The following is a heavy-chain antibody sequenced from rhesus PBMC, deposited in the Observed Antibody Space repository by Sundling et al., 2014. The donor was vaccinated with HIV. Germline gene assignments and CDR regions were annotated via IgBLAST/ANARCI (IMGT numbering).Heavy chain of an antibody. CDR1: GRPIIDSYR. CDR2: IFANSGST. V-gene: IGHV4S10*01. CDR3: ARDFARSSFDY. Sequence: QVQLQESGPGVVQPSETLSLTCAVSGRPIIDSYRWSWIRQPPGKGLEWIGYIFANSGSTYYNPSLKSRVAISKDTSRNQFFLRLTSVTAADTAIYYCARDFARSSFDYWGQGVLVTVSS. J-gene: IGHJ4*01.